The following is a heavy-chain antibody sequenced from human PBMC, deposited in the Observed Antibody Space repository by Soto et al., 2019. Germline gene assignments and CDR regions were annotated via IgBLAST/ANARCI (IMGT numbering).Heavy chain of an antibody. CDR2: IRSSSCYI. J-gene: IGHJ4*02. D-gene: IGHD2-21*01. CDR3: ERDPWWWLPLFFDY. Sequence: SWVRQAPGKGLEWASSIRSSSCYIFYGDSVKGRFTISRDTAKNSLCLQMNSLRAGDTALYYCERDPWWWLPLFFDYWGQGTLVTVSS. V-gene: IGHV3-21*01.